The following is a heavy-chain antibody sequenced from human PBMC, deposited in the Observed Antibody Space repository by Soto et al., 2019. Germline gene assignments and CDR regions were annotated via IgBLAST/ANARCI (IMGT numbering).Heavy chain of an antibody. CDR3: ARDHLGAYHAFDI. V-gene: IGHV4-30-2*01. D-gene: IGHD7-27*01. CDR2: IYLSGST. CDR1: GGSISSGGYS. Sequence: QLQLQESGSGLVKPSQTLSLTCAVSGGSISSGGYSWSWIRQPPGKGLEWIRYIYLSGSTYYNPSLKSSVTISVDRSKNQFSLKLSSVTDADTAVYYCARDHLGAYHAFDIWGQGTMVTVSS. J-gene: IGHJ3*02.